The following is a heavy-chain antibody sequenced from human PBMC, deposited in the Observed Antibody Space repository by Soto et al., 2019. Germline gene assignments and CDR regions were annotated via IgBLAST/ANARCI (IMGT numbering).Heavy chain of an antibody. V-gene: IGHV1-2*02. J-gene: IGHJ4*02. CDR2: INPNSGGT. CDR1: GYTFTGYY. CDR3: ARDYGGVLRYFDWSPPGY. D-gene: IGHD3-9*01. Sequence: GASVKVSCKASGYTFTGYYMHWVRQAPGQGLEWMGWINPNSGGTNYAQKFQGRVTMTRGTSISTAYMELSRLRSDDTAVYYCARDYGGVLRYFDWSPPGYWGQGTLVTVSS.